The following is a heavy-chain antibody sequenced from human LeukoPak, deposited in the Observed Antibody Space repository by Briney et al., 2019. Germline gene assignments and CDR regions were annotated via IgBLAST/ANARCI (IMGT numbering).Heavy chain of an antibody. CDR3: ARVSAAGMEFHYGMDV. CDR1: GGSISSSNW. Sequence: SGTLSLTCAVSGGSISSSNWWNWVRQPPGKGLEWIGEIYHSGSTNYNPSLKSRVTISVDKSKNQFSLKLSSVTAADTAVYYCARVSAAGMEFHYGMDVWGQGTTVFVSS. J-gene: IGHJ6*02. CDR2: IYHSGST. V-gene: IGHV4-4*02. D-gene: IGHD6-13*01.